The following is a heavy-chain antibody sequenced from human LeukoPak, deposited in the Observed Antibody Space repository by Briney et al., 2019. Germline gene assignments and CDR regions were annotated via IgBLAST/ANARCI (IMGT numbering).Heavy chain of an antibody. CDR1: GDSISSYY. Sequence: SEILSLTCTVSGDSISSYYWSWIRQPPGKGLEWIGYIYNSGRTNYSPSLKSRVTISADTSKNQFSLKLSSVTAADTAVYYCARGEVGPMDVWGQGTTVTVSS. CDR3: ARGEVGPMDV. CDR2: IYNSGRT. V-gene: IGHV4-59*01. J-gene: IGHJ6*02. D-gene: IGHD1-26*01.